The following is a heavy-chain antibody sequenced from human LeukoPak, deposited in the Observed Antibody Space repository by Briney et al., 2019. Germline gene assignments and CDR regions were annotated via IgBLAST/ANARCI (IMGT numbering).Heavy chain of an antibody. D-gene: IGHD1-26*01. CDR3: ARSLYSGSRTDY. J-gene: IGHJ4*02. CDR2: INSDGSSI. CDR1: GFTFSSYW. Sequence: GGSLRLSCAASGFTFSSYWMHWVRQAPGQGLVWVSRINSDGSSITYADSVKGRFTISRDNTKNTLYLQTNSLRAEDTAVYYCARSLYSGSRTDYWGQGTLVTVSS. V-gene: IGHV3-74*03.